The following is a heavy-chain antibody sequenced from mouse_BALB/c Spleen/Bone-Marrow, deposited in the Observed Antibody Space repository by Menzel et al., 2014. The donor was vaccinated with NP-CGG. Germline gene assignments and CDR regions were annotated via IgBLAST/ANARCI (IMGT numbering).Heavy chain of an antibody. Sequence: EVQLQQSGPELVKPGASMKISCKASYYSFTGYTMNWVKQSHGKNLEWIGLINPYDGGTTYNQKFKGKATLTVDKSSSTAYMELLSLTSEDSAVYYCARSRLPHYYVMDYWGQGTSVTVSS. J-gene: IGHJ4*01. CDR1: YYSFTGYT. CDR2: INPYDGGT. V-gene: IGHV1-18*01. D-gene: IGHD5-1*01. CDR3: ARSRLPHYYVMDY.